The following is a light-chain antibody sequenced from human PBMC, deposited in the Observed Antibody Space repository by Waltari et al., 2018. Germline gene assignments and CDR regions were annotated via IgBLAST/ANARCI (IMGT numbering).Light chain of an antibody. CDR2: HAS. V-gene: IGKV3-11*01. Sequence: ETVLTQSPATLPSSPGERAHLPCRSSQSVSSYLACYQQKPGQPPRLLIFHASTRATGIPARFSGRGSGTDFTLIITNVEPDDFAVYYCQQHNDWPPLTFGQGTRLEIK. CDR1: QSVSSY. J-gene: IGKJ5*01. CDR3: QQHNDWPPLT.